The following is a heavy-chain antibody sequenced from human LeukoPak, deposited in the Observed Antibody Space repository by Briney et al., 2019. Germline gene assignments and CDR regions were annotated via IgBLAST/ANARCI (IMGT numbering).Heavy chain of an antibody. CDR3: AREGDGADVVPAAVWDAFDI. J-gene: IGHJ3*02. CDR2: IYYSGST. Sequence: SETLSLTCTVSGGSISSYYWSWIRQPPGKGLEWIGYIYYSGSTNYNPSLKSRVTISVDTSKNQFSLKLSSVTAADTAVYYCAREGDGADVVPAAVWDAFDIWGQGTMVTVSS. V-gene: IGHV4-59*01. CDR1: GGSISSYY. D-gene: IGHD2-2*01.